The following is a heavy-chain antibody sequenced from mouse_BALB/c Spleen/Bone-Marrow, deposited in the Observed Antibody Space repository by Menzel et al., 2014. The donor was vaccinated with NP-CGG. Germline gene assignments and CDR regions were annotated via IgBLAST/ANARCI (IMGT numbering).Heavy chain of an antibody. CDR1: GYTFTNYW. CDR2: INPSNGRT. Sequence: QVQLQQPGAELVKPGASVKLSCKASGYTFTNYWMYWVKQRPGQGLEWIGDINPSNGRTNYNENFKTKATLTVDKSSSTAYMQLSSLTSEDSAVYYCAPYYYGSSYGFYWYFDVWGAGTTVTASS. D-gene: IGHD1-1*01. J-gene: IGHJ1*01. V-gene: IGHV1S81*02. CDR3: APYYYGSSYGFYWYFDV.